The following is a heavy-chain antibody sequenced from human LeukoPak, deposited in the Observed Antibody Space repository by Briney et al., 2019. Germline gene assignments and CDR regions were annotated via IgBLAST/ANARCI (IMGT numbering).Heavy chain of an antibody. Sequence: GGSLRLSCAASGLTFNKTAMSWVRQAPGRGLEWVATLSGSGAGTYYSDSVQGRFTISRDNSKRTLFLQMNSLRAEDTAFYYCAKAELGVDTFFDYWGQGTLVTVSS. V-gene: IGHV3-23*01. CDR1: GLTFNKTA. D-gene: IGHD3-3*01. CDR3: AKAELGVDTFFDY. CDR2: LSGSGAGT. J-gene: IGHJ4*02.